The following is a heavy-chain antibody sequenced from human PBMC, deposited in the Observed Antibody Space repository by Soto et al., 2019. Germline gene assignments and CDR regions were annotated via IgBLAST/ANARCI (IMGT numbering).Heavy chain of an antibody. CDR2: ISWNSGSV. D-gene: IGHD2-21*02. J-gene: IGHJ4*02. V-gene: IGHV3-9*01. CDR1: GVTFADFA. Sequence: EVQLVESGGCLVQPGWSLRLSCAASGVTFADFAMHWVRQAPGKGLEWVSGISWNSGSVGYADSVKGRFTISRDNAKNSLYLQMNSLRPEDTALYYCAKDSSSMVVSGTGAFDYWGQGTLVTVSS. CDR3: AKDSSSMVVSGTGAFDY.